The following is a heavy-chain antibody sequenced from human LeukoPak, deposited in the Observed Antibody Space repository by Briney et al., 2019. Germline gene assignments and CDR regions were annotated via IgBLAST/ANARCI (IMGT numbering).Heavy chain of an antibody. CDR1: GFTFSSYS. V-gene: IGHV3-21*01. J-gene: IGHJ6*02. CDR3: ARELYCSSTSCYAAYYGMDV. Sequence: PGGSLRLSCAASGFTFSSYSMNWVRQAPGKGLEWVSSISSSSSYIYYADSVKGRFTISRDNSKNTLYLQMNSLRAEDTAVYYCARELYCSSTSCYAAYYGMDVWGQGTTVTVSS. D-gene: IGHD2-2*01. CDR2: ISSSSSYI.